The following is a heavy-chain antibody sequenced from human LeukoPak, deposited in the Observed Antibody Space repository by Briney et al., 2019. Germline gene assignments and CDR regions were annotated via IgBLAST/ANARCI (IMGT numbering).Heavy chain of an antibody. CDR1: GFTFSSYG. CDR3: AKGLSPWQQLAGGYCFDY. CDR2: ISYDGSNK. Sequence: GGSLRLSCAASGFTFSSYGMHWVRQAPGKGLEWVAVISYDGSNKYYADSVKGRFTISRDNSKNTLYLQMNSLRAEDTAVYYCAKGLSPWQQLAGGYCFDYWGQGTLVTVSS. J-gene: IGHJ4*02. D-gene: IGHD6-13*01. V-gene: IGHV3-30*18.